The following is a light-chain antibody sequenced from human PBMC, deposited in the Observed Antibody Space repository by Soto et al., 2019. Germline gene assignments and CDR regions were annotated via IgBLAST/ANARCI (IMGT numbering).Light chain of an antibody. CDR1: QSVSSY. V-gene: IGKV3D-11*02. CDR3: QQRSNWPL. CDR2: DAS. Sequence: EIVLTQSPATLSLSPRERATLSCRASQSVSSYLAWYQQKPGQAPRLLIYDASNRATGIPARFSGSGPGTDFTLTISSLEPEDFAVYYCQQRSNWPLFGGGTKVDIK. J-gene: IGKJ4*01.